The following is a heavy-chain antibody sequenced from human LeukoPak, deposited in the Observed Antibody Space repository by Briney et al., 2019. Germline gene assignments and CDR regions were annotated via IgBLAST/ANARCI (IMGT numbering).Heavy chain of an antibody. CDR2: IRYDESTK. CDR1: GFTFSNFG. Sequence: PGGSLRLSCAASGFTFSNFGLHWVRQAPGKGLEWVAFIRYDESTKFYADSVKGRFTISRDNSKNTLYLHMNSLRTEDTAVYYCAKVSGAAAAFNWFDPWGQGTLVTVSS. V-gene: IGHV3-30*02. D-gene: IGHD6-13*01. J-gene: IGHJ5*02. CDR3: AKVSGAAAAFNWFDP.